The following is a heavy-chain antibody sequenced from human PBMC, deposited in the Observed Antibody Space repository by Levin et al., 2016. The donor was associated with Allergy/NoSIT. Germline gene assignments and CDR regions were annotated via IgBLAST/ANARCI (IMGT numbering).Heavy chain of an antibody. Sequence: VRQAPGKGLEWVAVISYDGSNKYYADSVKGRFTISRDNSKNTLYLQMNSLRAEDTAVYYCATNPRRITIFGVVIMVGYWGQGTLVTVSS. CDR3: ATNPRRITIFGVVIMVGY. J-gene: IGHJ4*02. CDR2: ISYDGSNK. D-gene: IGHD3-3*01. V-gene: IGHV3-30-3*01.